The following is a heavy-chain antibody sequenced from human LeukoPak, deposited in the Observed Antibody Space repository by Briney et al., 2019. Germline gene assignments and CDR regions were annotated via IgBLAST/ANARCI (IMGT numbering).Heavy chain of an antibody. J-gene: IGHJ6*03. CDR1: GFTFSTFW. V-gene: IGHV3-74*01. D-gene: IGHD6-13*01. CDR3: ARSEYSSTWYGDYYYYYMDV. CDR2: INSDGSST. Sequence: GGSLRLSCAASGFTFSTFWMHWVRQAPGKGLVWVSRINSDGSSTVYADSVKGRFTISRDNTKNTLYLQMNSLRADDTAVYYCARSEYSSTWYGDYYYYYMDVWGKGTTVTVSS.